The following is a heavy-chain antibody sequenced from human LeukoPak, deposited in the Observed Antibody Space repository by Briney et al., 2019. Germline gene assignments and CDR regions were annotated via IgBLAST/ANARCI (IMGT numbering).Heavy chain of an antibody. CDR1: GGSISSGGYY. CDR3: ARAGDYYDSSGYPYYFDY. D-gene: IGHD3-22*01. CDR2: IYYSGST. V-gene: IGHV4-31*03. J-gene: IGHJ4*02. Sequence: SQTLSLTCTVSGGSISSGGYYWSWIRQHPGKGLEWLGYIYYSGSTYYNPSLKSRVTISVDTSKNQFSLKLSSVTAADTAVYYCARAGDYYDSSGYPYYFDYWGQGNLVTVSS.